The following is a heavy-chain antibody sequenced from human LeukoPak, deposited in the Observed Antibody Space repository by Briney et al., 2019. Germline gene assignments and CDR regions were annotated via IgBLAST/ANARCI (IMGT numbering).Heavy chain of an antibody. CDR2: ISYDGSNK. CDR3: ARGIWDEANWFDP. J-gene: IGHJ5*02. V-gene: IGHV3-30*04. Sequence: GGSLRLSCAAPGFTFSSYAMHWVRQAPGKGLEWVAVISYDGSNKYYADSVKGRFTISRDNSKNTLYLQMNSLRAEDTAVYYCARGIWDEANWFDPWGQGTLVTVSS. D-gene: IGHD3-16*01. CDR1: GFTFSSYA.